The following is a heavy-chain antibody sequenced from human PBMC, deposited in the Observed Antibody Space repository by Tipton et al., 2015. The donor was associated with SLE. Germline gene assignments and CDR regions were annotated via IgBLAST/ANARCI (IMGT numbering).Heavy chain of an antibody. CDR2: IYYSGST. CDR3: ARSITGTTEDYFDY. CDR1: GGSISSSSYY. V-gene: IGHV4-61*01. Sequence: TLSLTCTVSGGSISSSSYYWSWIRQPPGKGLEWIGYIYYSGSTHYNPSLKSRVTISVDTSKNQFSLKLSSVTAADTAVYYCARSITGTTEDYFDYWGQGTLVTVSS. D-gene: IGHD1-20*01. J-gene: IGHJ4*02.